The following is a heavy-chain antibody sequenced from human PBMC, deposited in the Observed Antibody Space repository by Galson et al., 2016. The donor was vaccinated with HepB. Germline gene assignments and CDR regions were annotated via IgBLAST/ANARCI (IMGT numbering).Heavy chain of an antibody. CDR2: IRSKSDGGTT. Sequence: SLRLSCAVSGLTFSDAWLNWVRQAPGKGLEWVGRIRSKSDGGTTEYAAPVKGRFTISRDDSKDTLYLQMNSLRDEDTALYYCARGGTPSGLDIWGQGTMVTVSS. CDR3: ARGGTPSGLDI. V-gene: IGHV3-15*05. D-gene: IGHD3-16*01. J-gene: IGHJ3*02. CDR1: GLTFSDAW.